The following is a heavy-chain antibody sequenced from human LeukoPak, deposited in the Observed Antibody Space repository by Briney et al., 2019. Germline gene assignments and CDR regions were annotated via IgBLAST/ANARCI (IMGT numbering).Heavy chain of an antibody. CDR3: ARETQYYDFWSGYYPYYFDY. CDR2: ISNSSSPI. CDR1: GFTFSSYS. D-gene: IGHD3-3*01. J-gene: IGHJ4*02. Sequence: PGGSLSLSCAASGFTFSSYSMNWVRQAPGEGREWVSYISNSSSPIFYADSVKGRLTISRDNAKNSLYLQMNSLRAEDTAVYYCARETQYYDFWSGYYPYYFDYWGQGTLVTVSS. V-gene: IGHV3-48*01.